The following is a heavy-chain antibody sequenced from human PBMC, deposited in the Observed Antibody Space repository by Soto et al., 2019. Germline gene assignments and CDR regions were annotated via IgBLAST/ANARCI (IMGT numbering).Heavy chain of an antibody. CDR2: ISAYNGNT. CDR1: GYTFTSYG. Sequence: RASVKVSCKASGYTFTSYGISWVRQAPGQGLEWMGWISAYNGNTNYAQKLQGRVTMTTDTSTSTAYMELRSLRSDDTAVYYCARDRSGAYDLWSGLGDGMDVWGQGTTVTVSS. CDR3: ARDRSGAYDLWSGLGDGMDV. V-gene: IGHV1-18*01. J-gene: IGHJ6*02. D-gene: IGHD3-3*01.